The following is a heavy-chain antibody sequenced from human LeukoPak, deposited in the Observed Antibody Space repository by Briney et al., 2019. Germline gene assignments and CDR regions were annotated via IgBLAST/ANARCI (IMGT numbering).Heavy chain of an antibody. Sequence: GASVKVSCKASGYTFTSHYMHWVRQAPGQGLEWMGIINPGGGSTSYAQKFQGRVTMTRDTSTSTVYMELSSLRSEDTAVYYCARDLMESSGWYSGFDYWGQGTLVTVSS. D-gene: IGHD6-19*01. V-gene: IGHV1-46*01. CDR3: ARDLMESSGWYSGFDY. CDR2: INPGGGST. J-gene: IGHJ4*02. CDR1: GYTFTSHY.